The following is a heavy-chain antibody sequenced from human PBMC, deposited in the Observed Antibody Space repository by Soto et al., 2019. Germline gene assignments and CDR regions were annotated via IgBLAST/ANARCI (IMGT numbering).Heavy chain of an antibody. V-gene: IGHV4-59*01. CDR3: ARRYGGSFDY. J-gene: IGHJ4*02. Sequence: SETLSLTCTVSGGSISSYYWSWVRQPPGKGLEWIGYIYYSGSTNYNPSLKSRVTISVDTSKNQFSLKLSSVTAADTAVYYCARRYGGSFDYWGQGTLVTVSS. CDR1: GGSISSYY. D-gene: IGHD4-17*01. CDR2: IYYSGST.